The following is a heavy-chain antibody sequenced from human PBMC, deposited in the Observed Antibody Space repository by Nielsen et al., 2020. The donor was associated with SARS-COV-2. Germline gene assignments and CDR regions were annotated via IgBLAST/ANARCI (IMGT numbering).Heavy chain of an antibody. Sequence: GGSLRLSCAASGFTFDDYAMHWVRQAPGKGLEWVSGISWNSGSIGYADSVKGRFTISRDNAKNSLYLQMNSLRAEDTAVYYCARAGHEIEYNWNDGGGNFDYWGQGTLVTVSS. D-gene: IGHD1-1*01. CDR1: GFTFDDYA. CDR3: ARAGHEIEYNWNDGGGNFDY. J-gene: IGHJ4*02. CDR2: ISWNSGSI. V-gene: IGHV3-9*01.